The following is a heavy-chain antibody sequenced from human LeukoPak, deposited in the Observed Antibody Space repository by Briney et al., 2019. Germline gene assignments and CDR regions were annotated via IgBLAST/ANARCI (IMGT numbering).Heavy chain of an antibody. D-gene: IGHD4-23*01. Sequence: GGSLRLSCAASGFTFSSYTIHWVRQAPGKGLEYVSAISGNGGSTYYADSVKGRFTISRDNSKNTLYLQMGSLRAEDMAVYYCAKDSNGGNSGYWGQGTLVTVSS. V-gene: IGHV3-64*02. J-gene: IGHJ4*02. CDR1: GFTFSSYT. CDR2: ISGNGGST. CDR3: AKDSNGGNSGY.